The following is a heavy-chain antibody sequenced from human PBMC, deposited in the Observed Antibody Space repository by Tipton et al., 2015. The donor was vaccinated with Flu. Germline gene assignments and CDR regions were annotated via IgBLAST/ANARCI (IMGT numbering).Heavy chain of an antibody. CDR1: GFTFSSYA. Sequence: SLRLSCAASGFTFSSYAMSWVRQAPGKGLEWVSAISGSGGSTYYADSVKGRFTISRDNSKNTLYLQMNSLRAEDTAVYYCAKSSIAYYYDSSGYGGYFDYWGQETLVTVSS. V-gene: IGHV3-23*01. J-gene: IGHJ4*02. D-gene: IGHD3-22*01. CDR3: AKSSIAYYYDSSGYGGYFDY. CDR2: ISGSGGST.